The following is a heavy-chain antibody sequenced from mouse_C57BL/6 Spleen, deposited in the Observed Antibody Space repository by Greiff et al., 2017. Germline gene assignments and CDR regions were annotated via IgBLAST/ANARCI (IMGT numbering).Heavy chain of an antibody. CDR1: GFTFSSYG. Sequence: EVKLMESGGDLVKPGGSLKLSCAASGFTFSSYGMSWVRQTPDKRLEWVATISSGGSYPYYPDSVKGRFTISRDNAKNTLYLQMRSLKSEDTAMYYCARLSLSGGDRYYFDYWGQGTTRTVSS. CDR3: ARLSLSGGDRYYFDY. J-gene: IGHJ2*01. D-gene: IGHD6-2*01. V-gene: IGHV5-6*01. CDR2: ISSGGSYP.